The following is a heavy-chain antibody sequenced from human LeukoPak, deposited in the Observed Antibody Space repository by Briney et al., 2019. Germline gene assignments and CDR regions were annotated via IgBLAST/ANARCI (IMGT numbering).Heavy chain of an antibody. D-gene: IGHD2-2*01. Sequence: GGSLKISCKGSGYSFTSYWIGWVRQMPGKGLEWMGIIYPGDSDTRYSPSFQGQVTISADKSISTAYLQWSSLKASDTAMYYCARHEIVVVPAATHYYYYYYMDVWGKGTTVTVSS. J-gene: IGHJ6*03. V-gene: IGHV5-51*01. CDR3: ARHEIVVVPAATHYYYYYYMDV. CDR1: GYSFTSYW. CDR2: IYPGDSDT.